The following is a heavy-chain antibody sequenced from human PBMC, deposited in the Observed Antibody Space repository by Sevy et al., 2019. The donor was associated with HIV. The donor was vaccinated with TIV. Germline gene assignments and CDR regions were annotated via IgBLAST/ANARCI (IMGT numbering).Heavy chain of an antibody. CDR3: ARTSGSDYFDY. J-gene: IGHJ4*02. D-gene: IGHD1-26*01. CDR1: GFTFSSYS. CDR2: ISSSSSTI. V-gene: IGHV3-48*01. Sequence: GGSLRLSCAASGFTFSSYSMNWVRQAPGKGLEWVSYISSSSSTIYYAYSVKGRFTISRDNAKNSLYLQMNSLRAEDTAVYYCARTSGSDYFDYWGQGTLVTVSS.